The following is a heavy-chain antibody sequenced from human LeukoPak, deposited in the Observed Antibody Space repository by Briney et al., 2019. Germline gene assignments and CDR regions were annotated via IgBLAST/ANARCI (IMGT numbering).Heavy chain of an antibody. CDR1: GGSISTYY. CDR3: ARVNFGDAFDI. Sequence: SETLSLTCTVSGGSISTYYWSWIRQPPGKGLEWFGYIYYSGSTNYNPSLKSRVTISVDTSKNQFSLNLSSVTAADTAVYYCARVNFGDAFDIWGQGTMVTVSS. J-gene: IGHJ3*02. V-gene: IGHV4-59*01. CDR2: IYYSGST. D-gene: IGHD3-3*01.